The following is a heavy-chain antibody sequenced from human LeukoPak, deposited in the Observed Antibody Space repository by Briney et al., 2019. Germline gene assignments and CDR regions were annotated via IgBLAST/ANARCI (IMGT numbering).Heavy chain of an antibody. V-gene: IGHV2-5*02. J-gene: IGHJ4*02. D-gene: IGHD5-12*01. CDR2: IYWDDDK. CDR3: AHSLALGYDFGTLDY. CDR1: GFSLSTSGVG. Sequence: SGPTLVKPTQTLTLTCTFSGFSLSTSGVGVGWISQPPGKALEWLALIYWDDDKRYSPSLKSRLTITKDTYKNQVVLTMTNMDPVDTATYYCAHSLALGYDFGTLDYWGQGTLVTVSS.